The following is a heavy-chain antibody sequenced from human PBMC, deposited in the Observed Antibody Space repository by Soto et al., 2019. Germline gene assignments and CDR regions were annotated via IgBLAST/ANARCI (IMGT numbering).Heavy chain of an antibody. CDR3: ANLGGTAMVKIDY. D-gene: IGHD5-18*01. J-gene: IGHJ4*02. V-gene: IGHV1-69*06. CDR2: IIPIFGTA. CDR1: GGTFSSYA. Sequence: QVQLVQSGAEVKKPGSSVKVSCKASGGTFSSYAISWVRQAPGQGLEWMGGIIPIFGTANYTQKFQGRVTITADKSTTTAFMELSSLRSEDTAVYYCANLGGTAMVKIDYWGQGTLVTVSS.